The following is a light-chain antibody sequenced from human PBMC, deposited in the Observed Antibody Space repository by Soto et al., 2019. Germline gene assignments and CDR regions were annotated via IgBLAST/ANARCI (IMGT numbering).Light chain of an antibody. Sequence: DIHMTQSPSSLSASVGDRVTITCRASQSISSYLNWYQYKPGEAPKLLIYSASSLQSGVPSRFSCGRSGTDFTLTTSSLQSEEFATYYCQQSYRTPYTFGQGTKLEIK. V-gene: IGKV1-39*01. J-gene: IGKJ2*01. CDR2: SAS. CDR3: QQSYRTPYT. CDR1: QSISSY.